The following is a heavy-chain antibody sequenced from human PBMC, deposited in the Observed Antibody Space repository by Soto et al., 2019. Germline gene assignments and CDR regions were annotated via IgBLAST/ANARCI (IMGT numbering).Heavy chain of an antibody. CDR3: ARGVPDYYAMDV. CDR2: IKGDGATT. V-gene: IGHV3-74*01. J-gene: IGHJ6*02. CDR1: XXXXXNXW. D-gene: IGHD3-16*01. Sequence: EXXLVXXXGGXXXXGGXXGXXXAXXXXXXXNXWXXWXXXGXXXXLGWLSRIKGDGATTDYADSAKGRFTVSRXXXKXXXXXXMXSLRAEDTAVYYCARGVPDYYAMDVWGQGTTVTVXS.